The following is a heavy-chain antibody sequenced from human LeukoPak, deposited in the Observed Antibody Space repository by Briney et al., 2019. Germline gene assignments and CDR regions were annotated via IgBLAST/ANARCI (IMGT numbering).Heavy chain of an antibody. V-gene: IGHV4-39*07. J-gene: IGHJ3*02. Sequence: PSQTLSLTCTVSGGSISSGSYYWSWIRQPAGKGLEWIGSIYHSGSTYYNPSLKSRVTISVDTSKKQFSLKLSSVTAADTAFYYCARYIVSYPHDAFDIWGQGTMVTVSS. CDR3: ARYIVSYPHDAFDI. CDR2: IYHSGST. CDR1: GGSISSGSYY. D-gene: IGHD1-26*01.